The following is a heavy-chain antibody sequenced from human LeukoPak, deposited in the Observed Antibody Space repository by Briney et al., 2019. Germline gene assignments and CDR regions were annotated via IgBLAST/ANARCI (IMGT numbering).Heavy chain of an antibody. CDR1: GYTFTSHF. CDR2: INPRGGST. J-gene: IGHJ3*02. V-gene: IGHV1-46*01. CDR3: ARVKSYYYDTRDKDAFDI. D-gene: IGHD3-22*01. Sequence: ASVKVSCKASGYTFTSHFMHWVRQAPGQGLEWMGIINPRGGSTSYTQKFQGRVTMTRDTSTSTVYMELSSLRSEDTAVYYCARVKSYYYDTRDKDAFDIWGQGTMVTVSS.